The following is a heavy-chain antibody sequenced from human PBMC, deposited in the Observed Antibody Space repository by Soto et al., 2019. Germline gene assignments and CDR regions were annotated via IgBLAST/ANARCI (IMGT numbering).Heavy chain of an antibody. V-gene: IGHV3-23*01. CDR2: ISGSGGST. D-gene: IGHD2-2*01. J-gene: IGHJ4*02. Sequence: GGSLRLSCAASGFTFSSYAMSWVRQAPGKGLEWVSAISGSGGSTYYADSVKGRFTISRDNSKNTLYLQMNSLRAEDTAVYYCAKDRGYCSSTSCPTPDQYYFDYWGQGTLVTVSS. CDR3: AKDRGYCSSTSCPTPDQYYFDY. CDR1: GFTFSSYA.